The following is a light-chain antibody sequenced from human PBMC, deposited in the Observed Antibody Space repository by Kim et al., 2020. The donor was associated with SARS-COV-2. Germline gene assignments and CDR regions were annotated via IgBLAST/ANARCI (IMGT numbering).Light chain of an antibody. CDR3: MQAVQTPLT. V-gene: IGKV2-28*01. J-gene: IGKJ4*01. CDR1: QSLLHSDGYTY. Sequence: PASISCRSSQSLLHSDGYTYVDWYLQKPGQSPHLLIYLGSNRASGVPDRFSGSGSGTDFTLKISRVEAEDVGVYYCMQAVQTPLTFGGGTKVDIK. CDR2: LGS.